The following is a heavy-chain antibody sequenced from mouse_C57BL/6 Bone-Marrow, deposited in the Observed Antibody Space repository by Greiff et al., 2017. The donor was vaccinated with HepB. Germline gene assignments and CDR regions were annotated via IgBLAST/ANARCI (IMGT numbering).Heavy chain of an antibody. CDR2: INPDSSTI. J-gene: IGHJ1*03. V-gene: IGHV4-1*01. D-gene: IGHD1-1*01. CDR1: GVDFSRYW. CDR3: ARPYYGSEYWYFDV. Sequence: AAEGVDFSRYWMSWVRRAPGKGLEWIGEINPDSSTINYAPSLKDKFIISRDNAKNTLYLQMSKVRSEDTALYYCARPYYGSEYWYFDVWGTGTTVTVSS.